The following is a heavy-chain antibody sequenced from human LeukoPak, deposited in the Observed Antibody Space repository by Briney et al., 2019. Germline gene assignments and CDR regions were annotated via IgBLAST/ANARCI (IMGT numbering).Heavy chain of an antibody. CDR1: GFTFSKYW. V-gene: IGHV3-74*01. CDR3: ARGDYGYSPLDY. Sequence: PGGSLRLSCTASGFTFSKYWMHWVRQAPGEGLVWVSRIDPDASSTNYADSVKGRFAIPRDNARNTLYLQMNSLRAEDTAVYYCARGDYGYSPLDYWGQGTLVSVSS. CDR2: IDPDASST. J-gene: IGHJ4*02. D-gene: IGHD5-18*01.